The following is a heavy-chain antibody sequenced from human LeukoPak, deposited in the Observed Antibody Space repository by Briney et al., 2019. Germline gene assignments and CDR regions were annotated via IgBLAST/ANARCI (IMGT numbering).Heavy chain of an antibody. J-gene: IGHJ5*02. V-gene: IGHV3-7*01. CDR1: VFSFSTYW. CDR2: INQEGHHR. D-gene: IGHD1-26*01. Sequence: GGALRLSCVASVFSFSTYWMTCVRQAPGKGREWVANINQEGHHRYFVNSVEGRFSISRDNAKNSLYLQIDGLRADDTAVYYCARGGRGWFDPWGEGTLVTVSS. CDR3: ARGGRGWFDP.